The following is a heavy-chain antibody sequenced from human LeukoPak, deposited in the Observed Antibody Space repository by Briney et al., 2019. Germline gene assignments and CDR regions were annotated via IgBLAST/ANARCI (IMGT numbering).Heavy chain of an antibody. CDR3: ARPYYYDSSGWDAFEI. D-gene: IGHD3-22*01. CDR1: GGTFSSYT. J-gene: IGHJ3*02. Sequence: SVKVSCKASGGTFSSYTISWVRQAPGQGLEWMGRIIPILGIANYAQKFQGRVTITADKSTSTAYMELSSLRSEDTAVYYCARPYYYDSSGWDAFEIWGQGTMVTVSS. CDR2: IIPILGIA. V-gene: IGHV1-69*02.